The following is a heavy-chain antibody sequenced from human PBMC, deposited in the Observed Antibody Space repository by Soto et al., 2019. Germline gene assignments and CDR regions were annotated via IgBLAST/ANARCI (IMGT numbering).Heavy chain of an antibody. D-gene: IGHD2-8*01. Sequence: PGGSLRLSCAASGFTFSSYSMNWVRQAPGKGLEWVSYISSSSSTIYYADSVKGRFTISRDNAKNSLYLQMNSLRDEGTAVYYCARPTRPGVQRGFDYWGQGTLVTVSS. J-gene: IGHJ4*02. CDR2: ISSSSSTI. CDR3: ARPTRPGVQRGFDY. CDR1: GFTFSSYS. V-gene: IGHV3-48*02.